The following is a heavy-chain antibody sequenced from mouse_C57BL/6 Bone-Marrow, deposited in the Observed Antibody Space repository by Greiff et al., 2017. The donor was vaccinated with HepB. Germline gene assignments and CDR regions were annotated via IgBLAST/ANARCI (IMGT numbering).Heavy chain of an antibody. Sequence: EVHLVESGGDLVKPGGSLKLSCAASGFTFSSYGMSWVRQTPDKRLEWVATISSGGSYTYYPDSVKGRFTISRDNAKNTLYLQMSSLKSEDTAMYYCARSDYGPYFDVWGTGTTVTVSS. D-gene: IGHD1-1*01. J-gene: IGHJ1*03. CDR1: GFTFSSYG. V-gene: IGHV5-6*01. CDR3: ARSDYGPYFDV. CDR2: ISSGGSYT.